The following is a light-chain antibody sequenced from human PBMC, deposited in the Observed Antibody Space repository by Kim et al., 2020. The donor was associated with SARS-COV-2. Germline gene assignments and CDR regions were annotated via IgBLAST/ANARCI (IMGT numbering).Light chain of an antibody. V-gene: IGKV3-15*01. Sequence: STGERVTLSCRGRQSIAKNLAWYQQKPGQAPRLLIFDASSRATAVPARFSGSGSGTEFTLTIDSLQSEDFAVYFCQKYSGWPPAFGQGTKVDIK. CDR2: DAS. J-gene: IGKJ1*01. CDR1: QSIAKN. CDR3: QKYSGWPPA.